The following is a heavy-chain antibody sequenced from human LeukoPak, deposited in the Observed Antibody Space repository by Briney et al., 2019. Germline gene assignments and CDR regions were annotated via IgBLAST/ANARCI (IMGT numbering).Heavy chain of an antibody. D-gene: IGHD2-15*01. CDR2: IIPIFGTA. CDR3: ARDGYCSGGSCPFDY. Sequence: GSSVKVSCKASGGTFSSYAISWVRQAPGQGPEWMGGIIPIFGTANYAQKFQGRVTISKDESTSTAYMELSSLRSEETAVYYCARDGYCSGGSCPFDYWGQGTLVTVSS. J-gene: IGHJ4*02. CDR1: GGTFSSYA. V-gene: IGHV1-69*05.